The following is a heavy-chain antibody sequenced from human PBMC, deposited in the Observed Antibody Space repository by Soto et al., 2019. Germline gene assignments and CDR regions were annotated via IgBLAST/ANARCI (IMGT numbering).Heavy chain of an antibody. Sequence: PGGSLRLSCAASGFSFGSYALSCVRQAPGKGLEWFSTISGSDGKTFYADSVKGRFSISRDTSQSTLYLQMNSLRADDTAMYYCARWSYLDYWGQGTRVTVSS. CDR3: ARWSYLDY. CDR1: GFSFGSYA. D-gene: IGHD3-3*01. CDR2: ISGSDGKT. V-gene: IGHV3-23*01. J-gene: IGHJ4*02.